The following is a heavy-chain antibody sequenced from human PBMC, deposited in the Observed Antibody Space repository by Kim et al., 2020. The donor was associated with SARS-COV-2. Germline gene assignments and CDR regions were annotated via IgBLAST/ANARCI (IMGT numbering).Heavy chain of an antibody. CDR2: ISSSSSYI. CDR3: ARDYYDSSGYYTSDY. CDR1: GFTFSSYS. V-gene: IGHV3-21*01. D-gene: IGHD3-22*01. Sequence: GGSLRLSCAASGFTFSSYSMNWVRQAPGKGLEWVSSISSSSSYIYYADSVKGRFTISRDNAKNSLYLQMNSLRAEDTAVYYCARDYYDSSGYYTSDYWGQGTLVTVSS. J-gene: IGHJ4*02.